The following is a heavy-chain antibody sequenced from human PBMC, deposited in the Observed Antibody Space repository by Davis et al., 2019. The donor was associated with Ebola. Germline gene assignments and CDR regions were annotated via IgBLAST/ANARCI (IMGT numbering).Heavy chain of an antibody. Sequence: ASVKVSCKASGGTFTSYYMHWVRQAPGQGLEWMGIINPSGGSTSYAQKFQGRVTITADESTSTAYMELSSLRSEDTAVYYCARGGGRVVPAANTRGWFDPWGQGTLVTVSS. CDR3: ARGGGRVVPAANTRGWFDP. CDR1: GGTFTSYY. J-gene: IGHJ5*02. V-gene: IGHV1-46*01. CDR2: INPSGGST. D-gene: IGHD2-2*01.